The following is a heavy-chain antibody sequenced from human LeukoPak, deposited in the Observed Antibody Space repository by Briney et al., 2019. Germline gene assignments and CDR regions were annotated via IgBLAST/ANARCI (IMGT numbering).Heavy chain of an antibody. J-gene: IGHJ4*02. CDR1: GFTFSGYY. V-gene: IGHV1-2*02. CDR2: INLKSGGT. CDR3: VRVRWDTSIMGDY. Sequence: ASVKVSCEASGFTFSGYYMQWVRQAPGQRFEGMGWINLKSGGTLYAEKFEGRVTMTRDTSINTVYMELSSLRSDDTAIYYCVRVRWDTSIMGDYWGQGTLVTVSS. D-gene: IGHD3-16*01.